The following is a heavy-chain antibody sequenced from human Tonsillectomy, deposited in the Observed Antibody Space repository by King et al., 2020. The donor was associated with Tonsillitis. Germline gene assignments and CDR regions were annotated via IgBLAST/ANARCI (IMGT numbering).Heavy chain of an antibody. Sequence: QLVQSGAEVKNPGASVKVSCKASGYVFIDYYIHWVRQAPGQGLEWMGWINPNSGGTKYAQKFQGRVTMTRDTSISTAFMELSRLRSDDTAVYYCARSGDHDSWVWFDPWGQGTLVTVAS. V-gene: IGHV1-2*02. D-gene: IGHD3-10*01. CDR1: GYVFIDYY. CDR3: ARSGDHDSWVWFDP. J-gene: IGHJ5*02. CDR2: INPNSGGT.